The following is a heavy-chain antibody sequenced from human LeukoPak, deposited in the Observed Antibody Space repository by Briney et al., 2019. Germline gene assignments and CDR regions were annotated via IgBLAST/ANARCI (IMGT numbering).Heavy chain of an antibody. CDR3: ARDPVPSDSSSAALQGGFDY. CDR1: GFTFSSYA. V-gene: IGHV3-30*04. CDR2: ISYDGSNN. Sequence: GGSLRLSCAASGFTFSSYAMHWVRQAPGTGLEWVAVISYDGSNNYYADSVKGRFTISRDNSKNTLYLEMNSLRAEDTAVYFCARDPVPSDSSSAALQGGFDYWGQGTLVTVSS. J-gene: IGHJ4*02. D-gene: IGHD6-13*01.